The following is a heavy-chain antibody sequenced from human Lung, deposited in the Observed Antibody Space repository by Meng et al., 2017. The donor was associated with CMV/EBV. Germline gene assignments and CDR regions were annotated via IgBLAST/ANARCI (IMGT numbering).Heavy chain of an antibody. CDR3: VKDFLGAGDF. CDR1: GFSFSDNY. Sequence: GESXKISCAASGFSFSDNYMDWFRQAPGKGLECVGRIRDKAATYSTEYAASVRGRFTISRDDSKNSLYLQMNSLKIEDTAVYYCVKDFLGAGDFWGRGTPVTVSS. D-gene: IGHD2-15*01. V-gene: IGHV3-72*01. CDR2: IRDKAATYST. J-gene: IGHJ4*02.